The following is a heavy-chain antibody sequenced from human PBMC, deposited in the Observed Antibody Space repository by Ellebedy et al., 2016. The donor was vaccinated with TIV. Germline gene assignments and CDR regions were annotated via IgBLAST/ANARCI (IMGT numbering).Heavy chain of an antibody. CDR3: ARDLNWDIVVVPALDV. CDR1: GFTFGSYW. Sequence: GGSLRLXXAASGFTFGSYWMNWVRQAPGKGLEWVANIKQDGSEKYYVDSVKGRFTISRDNTKKSLYLQMNSLRAEDTAVYYCARDLNWDIVVVPALDVWGKGTTVTVSS. J-gene: IGHJ6*04. CDR2: IKQDGSEK. D-gene: IGHD2-2*01. V-gene: IGHV3-7*01.